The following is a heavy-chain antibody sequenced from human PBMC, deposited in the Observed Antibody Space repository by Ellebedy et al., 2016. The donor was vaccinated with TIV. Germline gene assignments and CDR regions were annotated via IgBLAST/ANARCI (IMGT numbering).Heavy chain of an antibody. CDR3: ARAEDTTMVFDY. D-gene: IGHD5-18*01. CDR2: IIPIVGIA. CDR1: GYTFTSYG. Sequence: AASVKVSCKASGYTFTSYGISWVRQAPGQGLEWMGRIIPIVGIANYAQKFQGRVTITADKSTSTAYMELSSLRSEYTGVYYCARAEDTTMVFDYWGQGTLVTVSS. J-gene: IGHJ4*02. V-gene: IGHV1-69*04.